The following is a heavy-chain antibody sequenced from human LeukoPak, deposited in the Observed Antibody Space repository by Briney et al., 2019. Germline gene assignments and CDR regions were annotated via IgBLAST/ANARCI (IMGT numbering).Heavy chain of an antibody. CDR2: ISAYNGNT. CDR3: ARGGEWELLPGDFDY. J-gene: IGHJ4*02. CDR1: GYTFTSYG. V-gene: IGHV1-18*01. Sequence: APVKVSCKASGYTFTSYGISWVRQAPGQGLEWMGWISAYNGNTNYAQELQGRVTMTTDTSTSTAYMELRSLRSDDTAVYYCARGGEWELLPGDFDYWGQGTLVTVSS. D-gene: IGHD1-26*01.